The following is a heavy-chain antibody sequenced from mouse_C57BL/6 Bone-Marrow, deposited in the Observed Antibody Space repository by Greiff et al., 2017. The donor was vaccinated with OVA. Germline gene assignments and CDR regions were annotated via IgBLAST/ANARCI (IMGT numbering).Heavy chain of an antibody. CDR3: DRPPHYCGSSYYFDY. D-gene: IGHD1-1*01. V-gene: IGHV5-6*01. CDR1: GFTFSSYG. Sequence: EVKLMESGGDLVKPGGSLKLSCAASGFTFSSYGMSWVRQTPDKRLEWVATISSGGSYTYYPDSVKGRFTISRDNAKNTLYLQMSRLKSEDTAMYYCDRPPHYCGSSYYFDYWGQGTTLTVSS. CDR2: ISSGGSYT. J-gene: IGHJ2*01.